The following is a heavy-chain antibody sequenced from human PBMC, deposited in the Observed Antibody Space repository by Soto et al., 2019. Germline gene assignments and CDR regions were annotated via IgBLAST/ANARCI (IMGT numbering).Heavy chain of an antibody. D-gene: IGHD2-2*02. CDR3: ARTDCSSTSCYTGVDY. CDR1: GYSISSGYY. Sequence: ETLSLTCAVSGYSISSGYYWGWIRQPPGKGLEWIGSIYHSGSTYYNPSLKSRVTISVDTSKNQFSLKLSSVTAADTAVYYCARTDCSSTSCYTGVDYWGQGTLVTVSS. J-gene: IGHJ4*02. CDR2: IYHSGST. V-gene: IGHV4-38-2*01.